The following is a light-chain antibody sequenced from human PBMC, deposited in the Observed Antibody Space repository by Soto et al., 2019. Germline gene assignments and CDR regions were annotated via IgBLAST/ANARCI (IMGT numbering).Light chain of an antibody. J-gene: IGLJ2*01. V-gene: IGLV4-69*01. CDR3: QTWDTGILV. Sequence: MLTQLPSASASLGASVQLTCTLSSGHSSYVIAWHQQQPEKGPRYLMKLNSDGSHSKEDGIPDRFSGSSSGAERYLTISSLQSEDEADYYCQTWDTGILVFGGGTKLTVL. CDR2: LNSDGSH. CDR1: SGHSSYV.